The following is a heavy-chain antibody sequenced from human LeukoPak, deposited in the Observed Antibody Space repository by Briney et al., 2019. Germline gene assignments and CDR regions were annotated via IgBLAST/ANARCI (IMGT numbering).Heavy chain of an antibody. CDR3: ARDLGSYLFDY. CDR2: MNPNSGNT. CDR1: GYTFTSYD. D-gene: IGHD1-26*01. V-gene: IGHV1-8*02. Sequence: ASVKVSCKASGYTFTSYDINWVRQATGQGLEWMGWMNPNSGNTGYAQKFQGRVTMTRDMSTSTVYMELSSLRSEDTAVYYCARDLGSYLFDYWGQGTLVTVSS. J-gene: IGHJ4*02.